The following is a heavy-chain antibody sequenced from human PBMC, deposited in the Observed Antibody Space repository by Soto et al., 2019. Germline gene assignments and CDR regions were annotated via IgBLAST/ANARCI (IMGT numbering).Heavy chain of an antibody. D-gene: IGHD4-17*01. Sequence: PGGSLRLSWAASGFTFSSYSMSWVRQAPGKGLEWVSSISSSSSYIYYADSVKGRFTISRDNAKNSLYLQMNSLRAEDTAVYYCARDYGDDAFDIWGQGTMVTVSS. CDR2: ISSSSSYI. CDR1: GFTFSSYS. CDR3: ARDYGDDAFDI. V-gene: IGHV3-21*01. J-gene: IGHJ3*02.